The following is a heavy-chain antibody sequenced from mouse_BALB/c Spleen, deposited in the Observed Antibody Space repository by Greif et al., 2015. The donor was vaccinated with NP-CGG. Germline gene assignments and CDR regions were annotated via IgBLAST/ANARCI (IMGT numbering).Heavy chain of an antibody. Sequence: EVKLQESGPDLVKPSQSLSLTCTVTGYSITSGYSWHWIRQLPGNKLEWMGYIHYSGSTNYNPSLKSRISITRDTSKNQFFLQSNSVTTEDTATYYCAREAGTRGYWGQGTTLTVSS. CDR1: GYSITSGYS. V-gene: IGHV3-1*02. J-gene: IGHJ2*01. CDR3: AREAGTRGY. D-gene: IGHD4-1*01. CDR2: IHYSGST.